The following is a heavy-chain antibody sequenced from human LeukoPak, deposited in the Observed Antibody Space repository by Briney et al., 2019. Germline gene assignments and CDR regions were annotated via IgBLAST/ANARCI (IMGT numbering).Heavy chain of an antibody. CDR2: VYYTGRT. D-gene: IGHD1-26*01. CDR1: GGSISSYY. Sequence: PSETLSLTCTVSGGSISSYYWSWIRQPPGKGLEWIGTVYYTGRTYNNPSLKSRITISVDTSNNQFSLKVASVTAADTAVYYCASTHAGRYYTTFDSWGQGTLVAVSS. J-gene: IGHJ4*02. CDR3: ASTHAGRYYTTFDS. V-gene: IGHV4-59*04.